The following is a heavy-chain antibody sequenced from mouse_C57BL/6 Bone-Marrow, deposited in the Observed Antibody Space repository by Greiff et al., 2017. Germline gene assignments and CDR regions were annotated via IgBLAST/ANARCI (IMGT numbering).Heavy chain of an antibody. CDR1: GYTFTSYW. V-gene: IGHV1-52*01. D-gene: IGHD6-1*01. CDR2: IDPSDSGT. J-gene: IGHJ4*01. Sequence: QVQLQQPGAELVRPGSSVKLSCKASGYTFTSYWMHWVKQRPIQGLEWIGNIDPSDSGTHYNQKFKDKATLTVDKSSSTAYMQLSSLTSEDSAVYFYERAAATCDAMDYWGQGTSVTVSS. CDR3: ERAAATCDAMDY.